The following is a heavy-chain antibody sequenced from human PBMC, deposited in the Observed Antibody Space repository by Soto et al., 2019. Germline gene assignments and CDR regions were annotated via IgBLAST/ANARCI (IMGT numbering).Heavy chain of an antibody. Sequence: QVQLVESGGGLVKPGGSLSLSCAASGFTFSDYYMSWIRQAPGKGMEWVSYISSSGSTIYYADSVKGRFTISRDNAKNSRYLKMNSLRAEDTAVYYCARGYSSGFYESDAFDIWCQGTMVTVSS. V-gene: IGHV3-11*01. CDR3: ARGYSSGFYESDAFDI. D-gene: IGHD6-19*01. CDR1: GFTFSDYY. J-gene: IGHJ3*02. CDR2: ISSSGSTI.